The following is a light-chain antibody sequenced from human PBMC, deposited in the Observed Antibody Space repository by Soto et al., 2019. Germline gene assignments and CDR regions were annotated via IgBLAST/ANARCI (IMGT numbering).Light chain of an antibody. CDR3: SSYTSSSTPYV. CDR2: DVS. Sequence: QSALTQPASVSGSPGQSITISCTGTSSDVGGYNYVSWYQQHPGKALKLMIYDVSNRPSGVSNRFSGSKSGNTASLTISGLQAEDEADYYCSSYTSSSTPYVFGTGTQLTVL. J-gene: IGLJ1*01. CDR1: SSDVGGYNY. V-gene: IGLV2-14*01.